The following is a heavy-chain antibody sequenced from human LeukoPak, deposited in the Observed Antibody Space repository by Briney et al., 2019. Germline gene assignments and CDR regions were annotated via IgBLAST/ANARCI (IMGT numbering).Heavy chain of an antibody. CDR3: ARDLNPLYCSGGSCYGEKNWFDP. Sequence: SQTLSLTCTVSGGSISSGGYYWSWIRQHPGKGLEWIGYIYYSGSTYYNPSLKSRVTISVDTSKSQFSLKLSSVTAADTAVYYCARDLNPLYCSGGSCYGEKNWFDPWGQGTLVTVSS. CDR2: IYYSGST. D-gene: IGHD2-15*01. V-gene: IGHV4-31*03. CDR1: GGSISSGGYY. J-gene: IGHJ5*02.